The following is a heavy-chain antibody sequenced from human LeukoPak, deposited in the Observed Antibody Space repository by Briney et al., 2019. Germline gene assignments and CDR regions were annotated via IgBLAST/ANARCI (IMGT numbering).Heavy chain of an antibody. CDR2: INPNSGGT. CDR1: GYTFTGYY. D-gene: IGHD3-22*01. Sequence: ASVKVSCKASGYTFTGYYMHWVRQAPGQGLEWMGWINPNSGGTNYAQKFQGRVTMTRDTSISTAYMELSRLRFDDTAVYYCARFRFDYYDSSGTSNWFDPWGQGTLVTVSS. CDR3: ARFRFDYYDSSGTSNWFDP. V-gene: IGHV1-2*02. J-gene: IGHJ5*02.